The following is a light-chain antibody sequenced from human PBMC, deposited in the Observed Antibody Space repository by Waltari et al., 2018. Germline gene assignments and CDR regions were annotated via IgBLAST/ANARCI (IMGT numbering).Light chain of an antibody. CDR1: SIDVVSYNF. CDR3: STFSSGRTPVV. V-gene: IGLV2-14*03. CDR2: NVS. Sequence: SVLTPPSSVSGSPGHSITISCTGTSIDVVSYNFVSWYPQHPGKSPKHIIFNVSNRTKAGTNLISGSKTGNTAVPTISGRQAEEEAYSYSSTFSSGRTPVVFGGGTKQTVL. J-gene: IGLJ2*01.